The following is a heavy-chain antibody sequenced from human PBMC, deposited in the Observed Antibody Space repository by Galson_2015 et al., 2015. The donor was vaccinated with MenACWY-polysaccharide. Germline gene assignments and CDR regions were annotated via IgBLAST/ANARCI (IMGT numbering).Heavy chain of an antibody. V-gene: IGHV3-30-3*01. CDR2: ISYDGSNK. Sequence: SLRLSCAASGFTFSSYAIHWVRQAPGKGLEWVAVISYDGSNKYYADSLKGRFTISRDNSKNVLYLQMNSLRAEDTAVYYCARAYCDRTTCYGMDVWGQGTTVTVSS. J-gene: IGHJ6*02. CDR3: ARAYCDRTTCYGMDV. CDR1: GFTFSSYA. D-gene: IGHD2-2*01.